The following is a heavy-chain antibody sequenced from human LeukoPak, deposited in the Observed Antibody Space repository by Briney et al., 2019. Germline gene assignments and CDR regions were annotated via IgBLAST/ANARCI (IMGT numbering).Heavy chain of an antibody. Sequence: PGGSLRLSCAASGFTFSSYEMNWVRQAPGKGLEWVSYISSSGSTIYYADSVKGRFTISRDNAKNSLYLQMNSLRAEDTAVYYCARVPSEMATIVYFDYWGQGTLVTVSS. J-gene: IGHJ4*02. V-gene: IGHV3-48*03. D-gene: IGHD5-24*01. CDR2: ISSSGSTI. CDR1: GFTFSSYE. CDR3: ARVPSEMATIVYFDY.